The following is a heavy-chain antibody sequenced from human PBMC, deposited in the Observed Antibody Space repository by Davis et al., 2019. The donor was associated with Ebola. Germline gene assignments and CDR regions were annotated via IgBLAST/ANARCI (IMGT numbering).Heavy chain of an antibody. D-gene: IGHD5-12*01. CDR3: TTPGGQDSGYDVFDI. CDR1: GYTFTNYY. V-gene: IGHV1-46*03. CDR2: INPNDGRT. J-gene: IGHJ3*02. Sequence: AASAKVSCTAPGYTFTNYYMHWARQAPGQGLEWMGMINPNDGRTIYAQKFQGRVTVTRDTSTTTVYMDLSSLRSEDTALYYCTTPGGQDSGYDVFDIWGQGTMVTVSS.